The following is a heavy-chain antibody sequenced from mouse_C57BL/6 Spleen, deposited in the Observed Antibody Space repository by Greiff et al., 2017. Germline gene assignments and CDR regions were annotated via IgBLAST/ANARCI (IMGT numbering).Heavy chain of an antibody. CDR1: GYTFTRYW. D-gene: IGHD1-1*01. J-gene: IGHJ1*03. CDR3: SVRITTVGGYCDR. Sequence: QVQLQQPGAELVMPGASVKLSCKASGYTFTRYWMHWVKQRPGQGLEWIGEIDPSDSNTTYNQKFTGKATLTVDKSSSTAYMQLISLASAESAVYYCSVRITTVGGYCDRWGKGTTLTVSS. CDR2: IDPSDSNT. V-gene: IGHV1-69*01.